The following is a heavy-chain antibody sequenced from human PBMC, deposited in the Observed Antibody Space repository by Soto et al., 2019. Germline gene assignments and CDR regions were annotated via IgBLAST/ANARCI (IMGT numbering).Heavy chain of an antibody. CDR2: ISYEGSNK. Sequence: QVQLVESGGGVVQPGGSLRLSCAASGFTFSSYGMHWVRQAPGKGLEWVAGISYEGSNKYYADSVKGRFTISRDNSKNPLYLQMNSLGAEDTAVYYCAAGGPYYDFWSGYFHYWGQGTLVTVSS. V-gene: IGHV3-30*03. CDR3: AAGGPYYDFWSGYFHY. J-gene: IGHJ4*02. D-gene: IGHD3-3*01. CDR1: GFTFSSYG.